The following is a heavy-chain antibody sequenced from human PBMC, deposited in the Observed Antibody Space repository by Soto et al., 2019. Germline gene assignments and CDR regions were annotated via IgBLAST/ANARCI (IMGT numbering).Heavy chain of an antibody. V-gene: IGHV1-69*01. CDR1: GGTFSSYA. CDR3: AREGYYYDSSGYRGYFGL. CDR2: IIPIFGTA. Sequence: QVQLVQSGAEVKKPGSSVKVSCKASGGTFSSYAISWVRQAPGQGLEWMGGIIPIFGTANYAQKFQGRVTITADESTSTAYMELSSLRSEDTAVYYCAREGYYYDSSGYRGYFGLWGRGTLVTVSS. D-gene: IGHD3-22*01. J-gene: IGHJ2*01.